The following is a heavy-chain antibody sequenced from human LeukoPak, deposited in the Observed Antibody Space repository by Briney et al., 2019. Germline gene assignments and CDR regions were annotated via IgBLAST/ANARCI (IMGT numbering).Heavy chain of an antibody. CDR2: IVVGSGNT. D-gene: IGHD1-26*01. Sequence: SVKVSCKASGFTFTSSAVQWVRQARGQRLEWIGWIVVGSGNTNYAQKFQERVTITRDMSTSTAYMELSSLRSEDTAVYNCAADSTGSYDAFDIWGQGTMVTVSS. CDR3: AADSTGSYDAFDI. V-gene: IGHV1-58*01. J-gene: IGHJ3*02. CDR1: GFTFTSSA.